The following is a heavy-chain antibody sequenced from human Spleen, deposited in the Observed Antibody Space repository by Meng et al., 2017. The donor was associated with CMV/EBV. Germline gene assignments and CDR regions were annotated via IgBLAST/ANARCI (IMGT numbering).Heavy chain of an antibody. CDR3: ARGRDSIPYYFDY. J-gene: IGHJ4*02. D-gene: IGHD4-11*01. V-gene: IGHV3-21*04. CDR1: EFTFSKYS. Sequence: GGSLRLSCAASEFTFSKYSVNWIRQAPGKGLEWVSSITTGPSCIFYADSVKGRFTISRDNAKNSLYLQMNSLRAEDTALYYCARGRDSIPYYFDYWGQGTLVTVSS. CDR2: ITTGPSCI.